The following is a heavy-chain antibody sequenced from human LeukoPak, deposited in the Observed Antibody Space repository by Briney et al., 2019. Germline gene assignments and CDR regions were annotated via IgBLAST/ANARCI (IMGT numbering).Heavy chain of an antibody. J-gene: IGHJ6*03. V-gene: IGHV1-2*02. CDR1: GYTFTGHY. D-gene: IGHD4-17*01. Sequence: ASVKVSCMASGYTFTGHYMHWVRQAPGQGLEWMGWINPNSGGTNYAQKFQGRVTMTRDTSISTAYMELSRLRSDDTAVYYCARDLGYGDYVFPYPNYYYYYYMDVWGKGTTVTVSS. CDR2: INPNSGGT. CDR3: ARDLGYGDYVFPYPNYYYYYYMDV.